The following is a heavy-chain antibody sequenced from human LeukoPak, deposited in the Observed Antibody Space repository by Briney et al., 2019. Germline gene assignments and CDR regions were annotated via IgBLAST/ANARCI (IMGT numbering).Heavy chain of an antibody. D-gene: IGHD6-19*01. CDR1: GGSISSYY. J-gene: IGHJ3*02. V-gene: IGHV4-59*01. CDR2: IYYRGST. Sequence: SETLSLTCTVSGGSISSYYWSWIRQPPGKGLEWIGYIYYRGSTNYNPSLKSRVTISIETSKNQFSLKLSSLTSGDKAVYYCARDLRFGGSSGWYAFDIWGQGTMVTVSS. CDR3: ARDLRFGGSSGWYAFDI.